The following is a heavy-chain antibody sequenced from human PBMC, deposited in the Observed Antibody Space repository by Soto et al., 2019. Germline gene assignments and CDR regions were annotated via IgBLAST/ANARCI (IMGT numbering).Heavy chain of an antibody. CDR3: ARDSTPGFDGSTGY. V-gene: IGHV4-30-4*01. Sequence: SETLSLTCTVSGGSISSGDYYWSWIRQPPGKGLEWIGYIYYSGSTYYNPSLKSRVTISVDTSKNQFSLKLSSVTAADTAVYYCARDSTPGFDGSTGYWGQGTLVTVSS. J-gene: IGHJ4*02. CDR2: IYYSGST. CDR1: GGSISSGDYY. D-gene: IGHD3-9*01.